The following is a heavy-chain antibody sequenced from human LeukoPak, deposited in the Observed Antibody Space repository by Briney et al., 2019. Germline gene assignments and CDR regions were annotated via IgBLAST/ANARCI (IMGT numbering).Heavy chain of an antibody. CDR2: MNPVTGNA. D-gene: IGHD2-2*01. J-gene: IGHJ4*02. Sequence: ASVKVSCKASGYTFSNFDINWVRQAPGQGPEWMGWMNPVTGNAGSAQKFQGRVTLSRDMSISTAYMELSSLTFDDTAFYYCARALMGTAALYWGQGTLITVSS. V-gene: IGHV1-8*01. CDR1: GYTFSNFD. CDR3: ARALMGTAALY.